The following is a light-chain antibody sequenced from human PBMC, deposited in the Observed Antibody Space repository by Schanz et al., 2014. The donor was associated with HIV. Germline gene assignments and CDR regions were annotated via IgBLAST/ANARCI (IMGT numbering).Light chain of an antibody. V-gene: IGLV1-44*01. CDR2: SYD. Sequence: QSVLTQAPSASGAPGQSVTISCSGSSSNIGSNTVNWYQQFPGTAPKLLIYSYDQRPSGVPDRFSGSKSGTSASLAINGLQFEDEADYYCQSYDKSLSGPYVFGGGTKLTVL. J-gene: IGLJ1*01. CDR3: QSYDKSLSGPYV. CDR1: SSNIGSNT.